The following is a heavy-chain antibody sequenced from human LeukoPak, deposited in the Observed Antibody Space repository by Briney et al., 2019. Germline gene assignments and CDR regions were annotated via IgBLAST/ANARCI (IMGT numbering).Heavy chain of an antibody. CDR3: ARGAAGIGDPDP. D-gene: IGHD6-13*01. CDR2: IYYSGST. J-gene: IGHJ5*02. Sequence: PSETLSLTCTVSGGSISSYYWSWIRQPPGKGLEWIVYIYYSGSTNYNPSLKSRVTISVDTSKNQFSLKLSSVTAADTAVYYCARGAAGIGDPDPWGQGTLVTVSS. CDR1: GGSISSYY. V-gene: IGHV4-59*01.